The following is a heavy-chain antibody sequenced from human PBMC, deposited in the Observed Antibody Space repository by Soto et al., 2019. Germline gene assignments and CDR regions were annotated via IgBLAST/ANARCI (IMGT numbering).Heavy chain of an antibody. CDR2: MNPNSGNT. CDR3: ARGEYYDILTGYWNYYYYYGMDV. CDR1: GYTITCYD. J-gene: IGHJ6*01. Sequence: PAKVRGNASGYTITCYDITWLRQATGQGLEWMGWMNPNSGNTGYAQKFQGRVTMTRNTSISTAYMELSSLRSEDTAVYYCARGEYYDILTGYWNYYYYYGMDVWGQGNPVTVS. D-gene: IGHD3-9*01. V-gene: IGHV1-8*01.